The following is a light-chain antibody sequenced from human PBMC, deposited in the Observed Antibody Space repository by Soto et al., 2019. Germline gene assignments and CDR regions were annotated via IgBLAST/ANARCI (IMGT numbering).Light chain of an antibody. Sequence: EILMTQSPATLSVSPGERATLSCRASQNVGSNLAWYQQKPGQAPRLLIYGASTRATGIPARFSGSGSGTEFTLIISSLQSEDFAVYYCQQYTSWPLTFAGGTKVEIK. V-gene: IGKV3D-15*01. J-gene: IGKJ4*01. CDR2: GAS. CDR1: QNVGSN. CDR3: QQYTSWPLT.